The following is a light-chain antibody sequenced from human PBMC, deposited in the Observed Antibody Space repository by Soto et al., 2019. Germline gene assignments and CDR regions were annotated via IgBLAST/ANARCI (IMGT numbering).Light chain of an antibody. CDR2: EVS. CDR1: SSDVGGYNY. Sequence: QSALTQPASVSGSPGKSITISCTGTSSDVGGYNYVSWYQQHPGKAPKLMIYEVSNRPSGVSNRFSGSKSGNTASLTISGLQAEDEADFYCSSYTSSSPHVVFGGGTKLTVL. CDR3: SSYTSSSPHVV. V-gene: IGLV2-14*01. J-gene: IGLJ2*01.